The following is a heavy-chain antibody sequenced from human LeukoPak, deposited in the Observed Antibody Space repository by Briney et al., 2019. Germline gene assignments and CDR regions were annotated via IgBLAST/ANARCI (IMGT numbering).Heavy chain of an antibody. CDR2: IYHSGST. J-gene: IGHJ3*02. CDR1: GYSISSGYY. V-gene: IGHV4-38-2*02. CDR3: GRHGGATMVRGVLVDAFDI. Sequence: SETLSLTCTVSGYSISSGYYWGWIRQPPGKGLEWIGSIYHSGSTYYNPSLKSRVTISVDTSKNQFSLKLSSVTAAGTAVYYCGRHGGATMVRGVLVDAFDIWGQGTMVTVSS. D-gene: IGHD3-10*01.